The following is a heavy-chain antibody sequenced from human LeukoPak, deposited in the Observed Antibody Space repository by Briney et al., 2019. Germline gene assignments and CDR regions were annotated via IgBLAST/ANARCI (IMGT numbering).Heavy chain of an antibody. J-gene: IGHJ5*02. V-gene: IGHV4-59*08. D-gene: IGHD4-17*01. CDR3: ARRYGDYENNWFDP. Sequence: SETLSLTCTVAGASISSYYWSWVRQPPGKGLEWLGYIYYSGSTNYNPSLKSRGTISVDTSKNQSSLKLSSVTAADTAVYYCARRYGDYENNWFDPWGQGTLVTVSS. CDR2: IYYSGST. CDR1: GASISSYY.